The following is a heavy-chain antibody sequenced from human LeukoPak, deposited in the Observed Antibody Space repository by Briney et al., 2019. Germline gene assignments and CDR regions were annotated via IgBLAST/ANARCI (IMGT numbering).Heavy chain of an antibody. Sequence: SQTLSLTCSVSGGSITTGIYYWNWIRQPAGKGLEWIGRIYTSGSTNYNPSLKSRVAISVDTSKNQFSLKLSSVTAADTAVYYCARRRSAWELHLYYYYYMDVWGKGTTVTISS. CDR3: ARRRSAWELHLYYYYYMDV. CDR1: GGSITTGIYY. J-gene: IGHJ6*03. V-gene: IGHV4-61*02. CDR2: IYTSGST. D-gene: IGHD1-26*01.